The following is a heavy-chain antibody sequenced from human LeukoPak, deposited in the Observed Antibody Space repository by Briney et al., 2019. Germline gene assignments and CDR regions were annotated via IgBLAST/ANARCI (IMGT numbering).Heavy chain of an antibody. Sequence: SVKVSCKASGGTFSSYAISWVRQAPGQGLEWMGRIIPILGIANYAQKFQGRVTITADKSTSTAYMELSSLRSEDTAVYYCARFGTVTTTRHDWFDPWGQGTLVTVSS. CDR1: GGTFSSYA. CDR3: ARFGTVTTTRHDWFDP. D-gene: IGHD4-17*01. J-gene: IGHJ5*02. V-gene: IGHV1-69*04. CDR2: IIPILGIA.